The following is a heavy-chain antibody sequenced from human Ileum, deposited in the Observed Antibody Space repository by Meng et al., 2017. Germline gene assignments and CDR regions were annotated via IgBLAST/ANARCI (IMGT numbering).Heavy chain of an antibody. D-gene: IGHD3-16*01. CDR1: EFTFGDDT. CDR2: IRSKAYGGTS. CDR3: TRESWGHMPPDSFDI. J-gene: IGHJ3*02. V-gene: IGHV3-49*03. Sequence: GESLKISCTASEFTFGDDTMSWFRQAPGKGLEWVGFIRSKAYGGTSEYAASVKGRFTISRDDSKSNAYLQMNSLKTEDTAVYYCTRESWGHMPPDSFDIWGQGTVVTVSS.